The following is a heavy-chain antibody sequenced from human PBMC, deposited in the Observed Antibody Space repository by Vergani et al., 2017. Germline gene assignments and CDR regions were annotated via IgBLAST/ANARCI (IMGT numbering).Heavy chain of an antibody. CDR1: GGSISSGSYY. CDR2: IYTSGST. J-gene: IGHJ4*02. D-gene: IGHD3-10*01. CDR3: ARYRVTMVRVFIINHFDY. V-gene: IGHV4-61*02. Sequence: QVQLQESGPGLVKTSQTLSLTCTVSGGSISSGSYYWSWIRQPAGKGLEWIGRIYTSGSTNYNPSLKSRVNISVDPSKNQFSLKLSSVTAADTAVYYCARYRVTMVRVFIINHFDYWGQGTLVTVSS.